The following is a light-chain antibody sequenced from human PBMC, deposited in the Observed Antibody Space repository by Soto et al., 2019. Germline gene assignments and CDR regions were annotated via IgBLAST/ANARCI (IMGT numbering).Light chain of an antibody. CDR3: QQSYSTPHT. CDR2: AAS. V-gene: IGKV1-39*01. Sequence: IQMTQSPSSLSAFVVSVVTISCRASQTITNYLNWYQQKPGRAPKLLIYAASSLQSGVPSRFSGSGSGTDFTLTISSLQPEDFATYYCQQSYSTPHTFGGGTRLEIK. J-gene: IGKJ5*01. CDR1: QTITNY.